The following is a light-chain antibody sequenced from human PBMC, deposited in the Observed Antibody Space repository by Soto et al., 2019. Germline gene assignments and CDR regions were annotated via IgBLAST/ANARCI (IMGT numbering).Light chain of an antibody. J-gene: IGKJ4*01. CDR3: QQFRTSPRT. CDR2: AAT. V-gene: IGKV3D-20*01. CDR1: QIIASNN. Sequence: EIVLTQSPASLSLSPGDRATLSCGASQIIASNNVAWYQYKPGLSPRLLIYAATKRDTGIPDRFSGSWSGTVFTLTISRVESEDSAVYYCQQFRTSPRTFGRGTK.